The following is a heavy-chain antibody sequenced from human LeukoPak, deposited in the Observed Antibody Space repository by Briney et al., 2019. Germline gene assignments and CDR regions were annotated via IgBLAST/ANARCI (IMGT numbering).Heavy chain of an antibody. Sequence: PGGSLRLSCAASGFTFSDYYMSWIRQAPGKGLEWVSYISSSSSYTNYADSVKGRFTISRDNAKNSLYLQMNSLRAEDTAVYYCAREGCCSSTSCQFDYWGQGTLVTVSS. CDR1: GFTFSDYY. V-gene: IGHV3-11*06. D-gene: IGHD2-2*01. CDR2: ISSSSSYT. CDR3: AREGCCSSTSCQFDY. J-gene: IGHJ4*02.